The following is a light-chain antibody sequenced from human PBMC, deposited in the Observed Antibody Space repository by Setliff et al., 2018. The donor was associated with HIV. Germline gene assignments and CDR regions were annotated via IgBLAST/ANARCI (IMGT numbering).Light chain of an antibody. J-gene: IGKJ2*01. CDR3: QQSFSMPYT. CDR1: QSISNY. Sequence: DIQMTQSPSSLSASVGDRVTITCRASQSISNYLNWYQQKPGKAPNLLIYTASNLQSGVPSRFSGSGSGTDFTLTISSLQPEDFATYYCQQSFSMPYTFGQGTKVDIK. V-gene: IGKV1-39*01. CDR2: TAS.